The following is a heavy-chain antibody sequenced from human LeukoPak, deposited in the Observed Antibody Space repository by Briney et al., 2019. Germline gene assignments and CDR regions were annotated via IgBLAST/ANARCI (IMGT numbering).Heavy chain of an antibody. Sequence: SETLSLTCAVYGGSFSGYYWSWIRQPPGKGLEWIGEINHSGSTNYNPSLKSRVTTPVDTSKNQFSLKLSSVTAADTAVYYCARRPYYYYGMDVWGQGTTVTVSS. J-gene: IGHJ6*02. CDR1: GGSFSGYY. CDR3: ARRPYYYYGMDV. CDR2: INHSGST. V-gene: IGHV4-34*01. D-gene: IGHD6-6*01.